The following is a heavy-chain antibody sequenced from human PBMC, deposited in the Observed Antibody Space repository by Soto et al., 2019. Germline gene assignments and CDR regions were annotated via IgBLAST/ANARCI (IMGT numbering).Heavy chain of an antibody. CDR1: GDSVSSNTAG. CDR2: TYYRSKWYN. CDR3: ARGEEGSGRIFDY. J-gene: IGHJ4*02. V-gene: IGHV6-1*01. Sequence: QVQLQQSGPGLVKPSQTLSLTCTISGDSVSSNTAGWNWIRQSPSRGLEWLGRTYYRSKWYNDYALFVKSRIIINPDTSKNQFSLQLSSVTPEDTAVYYCARGEEGSGRIFDYWGQGTLVTVSS. D-gene: IGHD3-10*01.